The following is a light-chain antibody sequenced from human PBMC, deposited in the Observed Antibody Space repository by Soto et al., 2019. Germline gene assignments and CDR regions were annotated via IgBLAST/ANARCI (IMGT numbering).Light chain of an antibody. CDR1: QSISSW. CDR3: QQYNSYST. V-gene: IGKV1-5*01. CDR2: DAS. Sequence: DIQMTQSPSTLSASVGDRVTITCRASQSISSWLAWYQQKPGKAPKLLIHDASSLESGVPSRFSGSGSGTEFTLTISSLQLDDLATYYCQQYNSYSTFGQGTKVEIK. J-gene: IGKJ1*01.